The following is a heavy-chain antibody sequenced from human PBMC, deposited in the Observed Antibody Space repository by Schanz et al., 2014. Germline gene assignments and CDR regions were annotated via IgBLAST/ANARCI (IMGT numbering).Heavy chain of an antibody. CDR3: VRDEGRDGYNLAFDV. V-gene: IGHV3-53*01. Sequence: EVQLVESGGGLIQPGGSLRLSCAVSGFSVSTNYMSWVRQAPGKGLEWVSSISINSGSTNYAESVKGRFIISRDSSKNTLFLQMNSLRAEDTAVYFCVRDEGRDGYNLAFDVWGQGTLVTVSS. D-gene: IGHD5-12*01. J-gene: IGHJ3*01. CDR1: GFSVSTNY. CDR2: ISINSGST.